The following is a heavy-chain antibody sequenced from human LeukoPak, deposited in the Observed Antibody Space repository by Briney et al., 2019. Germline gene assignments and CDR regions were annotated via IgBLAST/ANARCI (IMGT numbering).Heavy chain of an antibody. CDR1: GYTFTSYY. CDR3: AREKQWLDYYYYGMDV. J-gene: IGHJ6*02. D-gene: IGHD6-19*01. V-gene: IGHV1-46*01. CDR2: INPSGGST. Sequence: ASVKVSCKASGYTFTSYYMHWVRQAPGQGLEWMGIINPSGGSTSYAQKFQGRGTMTRDTSTSTVYMELSSLRSEDTAVYYCAREKQWLDYYYYGMDVWGQGPTVTVSS.